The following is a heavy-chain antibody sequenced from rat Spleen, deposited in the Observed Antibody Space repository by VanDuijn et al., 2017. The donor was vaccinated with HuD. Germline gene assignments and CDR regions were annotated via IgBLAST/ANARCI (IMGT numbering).Heavy chain of an antibody. D-gene: IGHD1-10*01. CDR2: VWASGTT. V-gene: IGHV2-72*01. CDR3: ARHLTTPFDY. CDR1: GFSLTSSG. J-gene: IGHJ2*01. Sequence: QVQLKESGPGLVQPSETLSLTCTVSGFSLTSSGVGWVRQPLGKGLVWMGTVWASGTTYYNSAVQSRLSISRDTSKSQVFLEMNSLQPEDTGTYYCARHLTTPFDYWGHGVMVTVSS.